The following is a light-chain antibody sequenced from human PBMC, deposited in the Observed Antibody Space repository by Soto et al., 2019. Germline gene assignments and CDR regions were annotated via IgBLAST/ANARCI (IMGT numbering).Light chain of an antibody. CDR1: QYISNY. V-gene: IGKV1-33*01. Sequence: DIQVTHSPSSLSASVGYRVSITCQASQYISNYLNLYQQKPGKAPKLLVYDASNLETGVPSRFSGSGSATDFTFTISSMKHEDIETYYSQQYDTLTITFGHGTRLEIK. J-gene: IGKJ5*01. CDR2: DAS. CDR3: QQYDTLTIT.